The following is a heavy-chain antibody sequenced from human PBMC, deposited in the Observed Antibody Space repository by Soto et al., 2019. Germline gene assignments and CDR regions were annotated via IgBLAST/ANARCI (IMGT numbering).Heavy chain of an antibody. CDR3: AKELYCSGGSCYPHAFDI. Sequence: GGSLRLSCAASGFTFSSYAMSWVRQAPGKGLEWVSAISGSGGSTYYADSVKGRFTISRDNSKNTLYLQMNSLRAEDTAVYYCAKELYCSGGSCYPHAFDIWGQGTMVTVS. D-gene: IGHD2-15*01. V-gene: IGHV3-23*01. CDR1: GFTFSSYA. CDR2: ISGSGGST. J-gene: IGHJ3*02.